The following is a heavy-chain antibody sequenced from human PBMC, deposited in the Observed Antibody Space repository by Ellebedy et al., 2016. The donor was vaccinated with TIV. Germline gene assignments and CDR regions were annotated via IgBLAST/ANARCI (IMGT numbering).Heavy chain of an antibody. CDR2: INAGDGNT. D-gene: IGHD3-10*01. J-gene: IGHJ6*03. CDR3: AREREGNYMDV. V-gene: IGHV1-3*01. Sequence: ASVKVSCKASGYTFTSYAIHWVRQAPGQRLEYMGWINAGDGNTRYSQKFQGRVTITRDTSASTAYMELSSLRSEDTAVYYCAREREGNYMDVWGKGTTVTVSS. CDR1: GYTFTSYA.